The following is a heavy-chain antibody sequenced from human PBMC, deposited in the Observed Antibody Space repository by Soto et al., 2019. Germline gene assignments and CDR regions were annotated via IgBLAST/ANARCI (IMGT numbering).Heavy chain of an antibody. Sequence: GASWNVSCKASGYSFKDHYMHCVRQAPGRGLEWVGIINPSGEHTNYAQQFRGRVAMTRDTSTSTAYMELRSLRSEDTAVYFCARISCKGGSCYFDFDHWGQGTLVTVS. V-gene: IGHV1-46*02. J-gene: IGHJ4*02. D-gene: IGHD2-15*01. CDR3: ARISCKGGSCYFDFDH. CDR2: INPSGEHT. CDR1: GYSFKDHY.